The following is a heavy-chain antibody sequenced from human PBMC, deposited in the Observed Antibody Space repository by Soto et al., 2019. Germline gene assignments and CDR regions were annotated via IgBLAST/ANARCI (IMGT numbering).Heavy chain of an antibody. CDR2: MSGSGGST. V-gene: IGHV3-23*01. J-gene: IGHJ6*02. CDR1: GFTFSSYA. CDR3: AKEGGRGSSSWYYYGMDV. D-gene: IGHD6-6*01. Sequence: EVQLLESGGGLVQPGGSLRLSCAASGFTFSSYAMSWVRQAPGKGLEWVSGMSGSGGSTYYADSVKGRFTISRDNSKNTLYLQMNSLRADDTAVYYCAKEGGRGSSSWYYYGMDVWGQGTTVTVSS.